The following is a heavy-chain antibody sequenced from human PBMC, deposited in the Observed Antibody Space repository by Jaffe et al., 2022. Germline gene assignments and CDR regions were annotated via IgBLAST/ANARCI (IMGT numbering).Heavy chain of an antibody. V-gene: IGHV3-9*01. Sequence: EVQLVESGGGLVQPGRSLRLSCAASGFTFDDYAMHWVRQAPGKGLEWVSGISWNSGSIGYADSVKGRFTISRDNAKNSLYLQMNSLRAEDTALYYCAKGIYCSGGSCYHSYVNAEYFQHWGQGTLVTVSS. CDR2: ISWNSGSI. D-gene: IGHD2-15*01. CDR3: AKGIYCSGGSCYHSYVNAEYFQH. J-gene: IGHJ1*01. CDR1: GFTFDDYA.